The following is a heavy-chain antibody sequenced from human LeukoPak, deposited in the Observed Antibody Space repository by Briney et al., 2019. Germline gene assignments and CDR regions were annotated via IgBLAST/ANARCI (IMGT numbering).Heavy chain of an antibody. CDR1: GFSLSDYH. CDR3: GRGLDRNTSPLDY. Sequence: GGSLRLSCTGSGFSLSDYHMSWIRQAPGKGLEWVSYISGSGSTIYYADSVRGRFTISRDNAKNSLFLQMNSLRAEDAAVYYCGRGLDRNTSPLDYWGQGILVTVSS. J-gene: IGHJ4*02. V-gene: IGHV3-11*04. D-gene: IGHD2-2*01. CDR2: ISGSGSTI.